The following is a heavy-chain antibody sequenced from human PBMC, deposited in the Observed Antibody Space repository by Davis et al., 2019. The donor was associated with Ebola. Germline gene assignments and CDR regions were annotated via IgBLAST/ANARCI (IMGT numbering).Heavy chain of an antibody. Sequence: PGGSLRLSCAASGSTFSSYGMHWVRQAPGKGLEWVAVIWYDGSNKYYADSVKGRFTISRDNSKNTLYLQMNSLRADDTAMYYCVRGGWDNVMVVATIPLFDYWGQGILVTVSS. J-gene: IGHJ4*02. V-gene: IGHV3-33*01. D-gene: IGHD2-15*01. CDR3: VRGGWDNVMVVATIPLFDY. CDR2: IWYDGSNK. CDR1: GSTFSSYG.